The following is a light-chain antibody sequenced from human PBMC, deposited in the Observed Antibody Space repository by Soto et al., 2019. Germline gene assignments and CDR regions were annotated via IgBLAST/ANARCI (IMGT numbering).Light chain of an antibody. CDR3: QQYGSSPIT. Sequence: EIVLTQSPGTLSFCPXXXXXXXXXASQSVSSRLAWYQQKPGQAPRLLISGASSRATGIPDRFSGSGSATDFTLTISRLEPEDFALYYCQQYGSSPITFGQGTRLEIK. V-gene: IGKV3-20*01. J-gene: IGKJ5*01. CDR1: QSVSSR. CDR2: GAS.